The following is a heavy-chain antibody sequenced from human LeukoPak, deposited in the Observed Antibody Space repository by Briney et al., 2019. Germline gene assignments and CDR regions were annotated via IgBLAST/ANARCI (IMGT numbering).Heavy chain of an antibody. CDR1: GFTFSSYW. D-gene: IGHD3-10*01. V-gene: IGHV3-74*01. Sequence: GGSLRLSCAASGFTFSSYWMHWVRQAPGKGLVWVSRINSGGSSTSYADSVKGRFTISRDNAKNTLYLQMNSLRAEDTAVYYCARHTYYYGSGSYYSDGWFDPWGQGTLVTVSS. CDR3: ARHTYYYGSGSYYSDGWFDP. CDR2: INSGGSST. J-gene: IGHJ5*02.